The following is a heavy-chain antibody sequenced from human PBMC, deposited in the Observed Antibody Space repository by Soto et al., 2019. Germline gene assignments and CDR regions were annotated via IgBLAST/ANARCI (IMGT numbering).Heavy chain of an antibody. CDR3: ARDVVPAALYYYYGMDV. V-gene: IGHV1-69*05. D-gene: IGHD2-2*01. J-gene: IGHJ6*02. CDR2: IIPIFGTA. Sequence: GASVKVSCKASGGTFSSYAISWVRQAPGQGLEWMGGIIPIFGTANYAQKFQGRVTMTRDTSISTAYMELSRLRSDDTAVYYCARDVVPAALYYYYGMDVWGQGTTVTVSS. CDR1: GGTFSSYA.